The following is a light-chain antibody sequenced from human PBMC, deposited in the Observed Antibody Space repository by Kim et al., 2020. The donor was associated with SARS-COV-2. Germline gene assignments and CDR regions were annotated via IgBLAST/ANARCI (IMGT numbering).Light chain of an antibody. CDR1: QGIGNW. V-gene: IGKV1D-16*01. J-gene: IGKJ4*01. Sequence: DIQMTQSPSSLSASVGDRVSITCRASQGIGNWLAWYQQKPERAPKSLIYAASNLQSGVPSRFSGTGSGTHFTLTISSLQPEDFGTYYCQQYNTYPLTFGGGTKLEI. CDR3: QQYNTYPLT. CDR2: AAS.